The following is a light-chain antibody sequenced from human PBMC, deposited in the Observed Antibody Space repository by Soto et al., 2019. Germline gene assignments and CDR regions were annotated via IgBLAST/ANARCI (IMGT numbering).Light chain of an antibody. Sequence: QSVLTQPASVSGSPGQSITISCTGTSSDVGGYNYVSWYQQHPGKAPKLLTHGNNHRPSGVPDRFSGSKSGTSASLAISGLQPEDEADYCCAAWDDSLNEYVFGDGTKVTVL. J-gene: IGLJ1*01. V-gene: IGLV2-14*01. CDR2: GNN. CDR1: SSDVGGYNY. CDR3: AAWDDSLNEYV.